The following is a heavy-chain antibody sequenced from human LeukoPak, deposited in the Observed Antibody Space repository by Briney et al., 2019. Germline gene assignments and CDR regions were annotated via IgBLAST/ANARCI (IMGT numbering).Heavy chain of an antibody. V-gene: IGHV3-30*18. J-gene: IGHJ4*02. CDR3: AKIVGASPFDY. D-gene: IGHD1-26*01. Sequence: PGRSLRLSCAASGFTFSNYGMQWVRQAPGKGLEWVTVISYDGNIKNYADSVKGRFTISRDNSKNTLYLQMNSLRAEDTAVYYCAKIVGASPFDYWGQGTLVTVSS. CDR1: GFTFSNYG. CDR2: ISYDGNIK.